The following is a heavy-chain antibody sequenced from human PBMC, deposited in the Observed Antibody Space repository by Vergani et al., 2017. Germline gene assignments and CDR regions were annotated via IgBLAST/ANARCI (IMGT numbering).Heavy chain of an antibody. CDR1: GFTFSSYA. J-gene: IGHJ6*02. CDR2: ISGSGGNT. CDR3: ARDGATMTTVTTSYYYGMDV. V-gene: IGHV3-23*01. Sequence: EVQLLESGGGLVQPGGSLRLSCGASGFTFSSYAMTWVRQAPGKGLEWVSAISGSGGNTFYTDSVKGQFTISRDNSKDTLYLQMNSLRVEDTAVYYCARDGATMTTVTTSYYYGMDVWGQGTTVTVSS. D-gene: IGHD4-17*01.